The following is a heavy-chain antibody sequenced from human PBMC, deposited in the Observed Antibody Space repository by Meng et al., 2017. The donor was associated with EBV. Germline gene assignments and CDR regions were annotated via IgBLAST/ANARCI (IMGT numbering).Heavy chain of an antibody. CDR3: AHIIAARPFDY. CDR2: IYWDDDK. J-gene: IGHJ4*02. Sequence: ITLKVSGPTLVKPTPTLTPTFTLSWCSLSTRGVGVGWIRQPPGKALEWLALIYWDDDKRYSPSLKSRLTITKDTSKNQVVLTMTNMDPVDAATYYCAHIIAARPFDYWGQGTLVTVSS. V-gene: IGHV2-5*02. D-gene: IGHD6-6*01. CDR1: WCSLSTRGVG.